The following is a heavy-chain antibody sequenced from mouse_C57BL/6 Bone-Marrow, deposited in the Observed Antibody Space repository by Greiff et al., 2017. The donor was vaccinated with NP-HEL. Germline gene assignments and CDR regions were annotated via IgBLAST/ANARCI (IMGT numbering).Heavy chain of an antibody. J-gene: IGHJ3*01. V-gene: IGHV2-9-1*01. CDR2: IWTGGGT. D-gene: IGHD2-4*01. CDR3: ARMGDYVSGWFAY. Sequence: VMLVESGPGLVAPSQSLSITCTVSGFSLTSYAISWVRQPPGKGLEWLGVIWTGGGTNYNSAPKSRQSISKDNAKSQVFLKMNSLQTDATARYYCARMGDYVSGWFAYWGQGTLVTVTA. CDR1: GFSLTSYA.